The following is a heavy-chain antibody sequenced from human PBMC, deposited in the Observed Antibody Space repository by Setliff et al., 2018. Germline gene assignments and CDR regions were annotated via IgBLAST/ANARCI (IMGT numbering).Heavy chain of an antibody. D-gene: IGHD3-3*01. CDR1: GASVSNVNYY. J-gene: IGHJ3*01. V-gene: IGHV4-39*01. CDR3: ARIGHFDFWRGFGVGAFDL. Sequence: PSETLSLTCSVSGASVSNVNYYWGWIRQPPGKGLEWVASIYYSGKTYSNPSSKSRVTMSLDKSKNQFSLKLASVTAADTALYYCARIGHFDFWRGFGVGAFDLWGHGSVVTVS. CDR2: IYYSGKT.